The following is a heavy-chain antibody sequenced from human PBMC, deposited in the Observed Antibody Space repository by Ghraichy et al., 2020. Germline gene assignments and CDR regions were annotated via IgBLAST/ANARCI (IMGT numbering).Heavy chain of an antibody. CDR2: INHSGST. Sequence: SETLSLTCAVYGGSFSGYYWSWIRQPPGKGLEWIGEINHSGSTNYNPSLKSRVTISVDTSKNQFSLKLSSVTAADTAVYYCARGRGYCSSTSCPGGGYYYGMDVWGQGTTVTVSS. D-gene: IGHD2-2*01. CDR3: ARGRGYCSSTSCPGGGYYYGMDV. CDR1: GGSFSGYY. J-gene: IGHJ6*02. V-gene: IGHV4-34*01.